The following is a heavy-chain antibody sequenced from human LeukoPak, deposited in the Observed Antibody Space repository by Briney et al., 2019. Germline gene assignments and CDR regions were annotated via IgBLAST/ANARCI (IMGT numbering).Heavy chain of an antibody. CDR1: GFTLSSYA. D-gene: IGHD1-26*01. CDR2: ISGSGGST. V-gene: IGHV3-23*01. Sequence: GGSLRLSCAASGFTLSSYAMSWVRKVPGKGLEWVSAISGSGGSTYYADSVKGRFTISRDNSKNTLYLQMNSLRAEDTVVYYCAKGGARDYWGQGTLVTVSS. CDR3: AKGGARDY. J-gene: IGHJ4*02.